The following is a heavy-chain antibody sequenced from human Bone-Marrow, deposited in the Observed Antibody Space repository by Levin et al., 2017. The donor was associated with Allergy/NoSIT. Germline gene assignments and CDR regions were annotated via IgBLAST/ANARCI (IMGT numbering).Heavy chain of an antibody. CDR1: GYSFTGYY. D-gene: IGHD5-12*01. Sequence: GESLKISCKASGYSFTGYYIHWVREAPGQGLEWMGWITPNSGGTNSAQNFQGRVTMTRDTSITTAYMELSSLRSDDTAVYYCARDKGYSGGYGVLSDKTWEYWGQGTLVTVSS. J-gene: IGHJ4*02. V-gene: IGHV1-2*02. CDR3: ARDKGYSGGYGVLSDKTWEY. CDR2: ITPNSGGT.